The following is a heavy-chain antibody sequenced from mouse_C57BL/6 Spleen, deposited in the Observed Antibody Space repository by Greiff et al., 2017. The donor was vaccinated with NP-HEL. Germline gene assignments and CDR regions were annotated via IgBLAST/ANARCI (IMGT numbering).Heavy chain of an antibody. J-gene: IGHJ2*01. Sequence: EVKLVESGGDLVKPGGSLKLSCAASGFTFSSYGMSWVRQTPDKRLEWVATISSGGSYTYYPDSVKGRFTISRDNAKNTLYLQMSSLKSEDTAMYYCARRGTTVGATDYFDYWGQGTTLTVSS. CDR1: GFTFSSYG. D-gene: IGHD1-1*01. CDR3: ARRGTTVGATDYFDY. CDR2: ISSGGSYT. V-gene: IGHV5-6*02.